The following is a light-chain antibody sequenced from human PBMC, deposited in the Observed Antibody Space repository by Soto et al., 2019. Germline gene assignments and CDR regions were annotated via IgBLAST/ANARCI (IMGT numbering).Light chain of an antibody. CDR1: QSVSSY. V-gene: IGKV3-11*01. CDR3: QQRSNWPYT. Sequence: EIVLTQSPATLSLSPGERATLSCRASQSVSSYLAWYQQKPGQAPRLLIYDASNRATSIPARFSGSGSGTDFTLTISSPEPEDFAVYYCQQRSNWPYTFGQGTKLEIK. J-gene: IGKJ2*01. CDR2: DAS.